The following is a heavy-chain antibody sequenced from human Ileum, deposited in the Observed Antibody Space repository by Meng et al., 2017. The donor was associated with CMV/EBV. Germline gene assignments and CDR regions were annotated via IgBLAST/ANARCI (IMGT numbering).Heavy chain of an antibody. Sequence: QLGLAQLGPRRVESSKPLARTCTVSGGSISWSSKNWGWIRQPPGKGLEWVWSIYYRGTTYYNPSLESRVTISIDTSNNQFSLKLSSVTAADTAVYYCARDIPYDEYAFDYWGQGTLVTVSS. V-gene: IGHV4-39*07. CDR1: GGSISWSSKN. D-gene: IGHD4-17*01. J-gene: IGHJ4*02. CDR2: IYYRGTT. CDR3: ARDIPYDEYAFDY.